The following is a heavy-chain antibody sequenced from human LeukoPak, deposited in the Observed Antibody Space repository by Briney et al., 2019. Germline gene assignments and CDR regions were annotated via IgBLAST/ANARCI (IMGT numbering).Heavy chain of an antibody. CDR1: GYTFTSYY. Sequence: GASVKVSCKASGYTFTSYYMHWVRQAPGQGLEWMGIINPSGGSTSYAQKFQGRVTMTRDMSTSTVYMELSSLRSEDTAVYYCAGEWGSGNHLRWFDPWGQGTLVTVSS. V-gene: IGHV1-46*01. D-gene: IGHD3-10*01. CDR3: AGEWGSGNHLRWFDP. J-gene: IGHJ5*02. CDR2: INPSGGST.